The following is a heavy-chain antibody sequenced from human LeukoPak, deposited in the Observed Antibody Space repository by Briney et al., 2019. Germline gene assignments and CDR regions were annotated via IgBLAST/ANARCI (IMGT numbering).Heavy chain of an antibody. J-gene: IGHJ3*01. CDR1: GVIFSSYD. D-gene: IGHD4/OR15-4a*01. Sequence: GGSLRLSCAASGVIFSSYDMNWVRQAPGKGLEWVSYISSSGSTIYYADPVKGRFTISRDNTKNSLYLQMNSLRVEDTAAYYCATNGPWGQGTMVTVSS. CDR3: ATNGP. V-gene: IGHV3-48*03. CDR2: ISSSGSTI.